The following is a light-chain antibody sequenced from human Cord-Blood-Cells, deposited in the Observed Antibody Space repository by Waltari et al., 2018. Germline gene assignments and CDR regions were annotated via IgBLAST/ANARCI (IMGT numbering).Light chain of an antibody. CDR1: IGSIASNY. CDR2: EDN. V-gene: IGLV6-57*03. Sequence: NFMLTQPHPVSESPGKTVTISCTRSIGSIASNYVQWYQQRPGSAPTTVIYEDNQRPSGVPDRFSGSIDSSSNSASLTISGLKTEDEADYYCQSYDSSNWVFGGGTKLTVL. CDR3: QSYDSSNWV. J-gene: IGLJ3*02.